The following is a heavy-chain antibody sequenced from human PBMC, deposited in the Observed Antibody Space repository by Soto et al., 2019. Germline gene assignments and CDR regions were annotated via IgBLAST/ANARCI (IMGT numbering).Heavy chain of an antibody. Sequence: GASVKVSCKASGYTFTGYYMHWVRQAPGQGLEWMGWINPNSGGTNYAQKFQGWVTMTRDTSISTAYMELSRLRSDDTAVYYCARDRWVARGAYGPYYYYGMDVWGQGTTVTVSS. V-gene: IGHV1-2*04. CDR3: ARDRWVARGAYGPYYYYGMDV. CDR2: INPNSGGT. CDR1: GYTFTGYY. J-gene: IGHJ6*02. D-gene: IGHD3-10*01.